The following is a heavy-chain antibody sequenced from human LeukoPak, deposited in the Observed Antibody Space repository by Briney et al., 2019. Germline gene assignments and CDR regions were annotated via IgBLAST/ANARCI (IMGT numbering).Heavy chain of an antibody. D-gene: IGHD6-13*01. J-gene: IGHJ4*02. CDR2: IIPIFGTA. CDR1: GGTFSSYA. V-gene: IGHV1-69*06. CDR3: ARDPLYNSRWYVVPDY. Sequence: SVKVSCKASGGTFSSYAISWVRQAPGQGLEWMGGIIPIFGTANYAQKFQGRVTITADKSTSTAYMELSSLRSDDTAVYYCARDPLYNSRWYVVPDYWGQGTLVTVSS.